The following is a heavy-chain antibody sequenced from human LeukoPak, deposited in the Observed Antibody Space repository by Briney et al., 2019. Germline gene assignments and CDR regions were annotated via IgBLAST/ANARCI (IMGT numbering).Heavy chain of an antibody. D-gene: IGHD5-12*01. Sequence: ASETLSLTCAVYGGSFSGYYWSWIRQPPGKGLEWIEEINHSGSTNYNPSLKSRVTISVDTSKNQFSLKLGSVTAADTAVYYCARDGGYDFSDAFDIWGQGTMVTVSS. CDR3: ARDGGYDFSDAFDI. V-gene: IGHV4-34*01. CDR2: INHSGST. CDR1: GGSFSGYY. J-gene: IGHJ3*02.